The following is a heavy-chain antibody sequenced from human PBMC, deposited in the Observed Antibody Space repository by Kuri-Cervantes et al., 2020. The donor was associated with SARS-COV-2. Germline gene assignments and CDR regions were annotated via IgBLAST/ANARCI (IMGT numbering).Heavy chain of an antibody. V-gene: IGHV3-30-3*01. J-gene: IGHJ4*02. D-gene: IGHD1-26*01. CDR3: ARDRSGSYYGPFDY. Sequence: GGSLRLSCTASGFTFGDYAMSWVRQAPGKGLEWVAVISYDGSNKYYADSVKGRFTISRDNSKNTLYLQMNSLRAEDTAVYYCARDRSGSYYGPFDYWGQGTLVTVSS. CDR1: GFTFGDYA. CDR2: ISYDGSNK.